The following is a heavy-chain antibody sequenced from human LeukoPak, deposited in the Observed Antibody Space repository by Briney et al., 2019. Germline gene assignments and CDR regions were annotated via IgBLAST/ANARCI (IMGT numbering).Heavy chain of an antibody. V-gene: IGHV1-18*01. D-gene: IGHD6-13*01. CDR1: GYTFTSYG. Sequence: ASVKVSCKASGYTFTSYGISWVRQAPGQGLEWMGWISVYNGNTNYAQKLQGRVTMTTDTSTSTAYMELRSLRSDDTAVYYCARDTRGPSSIWTFDYWGQGTLVTVSS. CDR3: ARDTRGPSSIWTFDY. CDR2: ISVYNGNT. J-gene: IGHJ4*02.